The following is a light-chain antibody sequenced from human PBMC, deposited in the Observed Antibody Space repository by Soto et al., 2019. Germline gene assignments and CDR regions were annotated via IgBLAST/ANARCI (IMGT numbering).Light chain of an antibody. CDR2: KAS. V-gene: IGKV1-5*03. CDR1: QTISSW. Sequence: DIQMTQSPSTLSGSVGDRVTITCRASQTISSWLAWYQQKPGKAPKLLIYKASTLKSGVPSRFSGSGSGTDFTLTISRLEPEDFAVYYCQQYGSSPPKTFGQGTKVDIK. CDR3: QQYGSSPPKT. J-gene: IGKJ1*01.